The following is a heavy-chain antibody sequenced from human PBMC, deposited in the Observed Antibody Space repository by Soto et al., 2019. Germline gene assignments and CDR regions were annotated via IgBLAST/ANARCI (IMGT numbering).Heavy chain of an antibody. CDR1: GGSISSYY. V-gene: IGHV4-4*07. CDR3: ARDRGGSLAVAGRYYCGMDV. D-gene: IGHD6-19*01. Sequence: SETLSLTCTVSGGSISSYYWSWIRQPAGKGLEWIGRIYTSGSTNYNPSLKSRVTMSVDTSKNQFSLKLSSVTAADTAVYYCARDRGGSLAVAGRYYCGMDVWGQGTTVTVSS. CDR2: IYTSGST. J-gene: IGHJ6*02.